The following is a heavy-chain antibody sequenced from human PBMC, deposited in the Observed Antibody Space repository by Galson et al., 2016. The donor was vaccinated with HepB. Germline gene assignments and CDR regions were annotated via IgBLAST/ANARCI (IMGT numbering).Heavy chain of an antibody. CDR2: ITYDGSTT. J-gene: IGHJ4*02. CDR1: GFTFSRYG. D-gene: IGHD3-10*01. V-gene: IGHV3-30*18. Sequence: SLRLSCAASGFTFSRYGMHWVRQAPGKGLEWVSFITYDGSTTYYADSVKGRFTISRDNSKNTLYLQMNRLRAADTAVYFCAKDPYYNVSGSYLDFHYWGQGTLVTVAS. CDR3: AKDPYYNVSGSYLDFHY.